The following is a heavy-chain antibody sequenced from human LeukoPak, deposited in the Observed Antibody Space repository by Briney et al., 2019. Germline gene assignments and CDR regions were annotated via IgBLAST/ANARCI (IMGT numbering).Heavy chain of an antibody. CDR1: GYTFIGYY. CDR3: ARGAEPATISYHDY. D-gene: IGHD5-24*01. V-gene: IGHV1-2*02. Sequence: ASVKVSCKASGYTFIGYYMHWVRQARGQGLEWMGWINPNSGGTNYAQKFQGRVTMTRDTSISTAYMELSRLRSDDTAVYYCARGAEPATISYHDYWGQGTLVTVSS. J-gene: IGHJ4*02. CDR2: INPNSGGT.